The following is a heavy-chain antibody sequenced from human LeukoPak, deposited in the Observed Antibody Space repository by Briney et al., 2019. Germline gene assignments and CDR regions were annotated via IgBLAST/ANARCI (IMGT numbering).Heavy chain of an antibody. D-gene: IGHD1-14*01. Sequence: GRSLRLSCAASGFTFSSYAMHWVRQAPGKGLEWVAVISYDGSNKYYADSVKGRFTISRDNSKNTLYLQMNSLRAEDTAVYYCARDLPGDYWGQGTLVTVSS. CDR3: ARDLPGDY. J-gene: IGHJ4*02. CDR2: ISYDGSNK. CDR1: GFTFSSYA. V-gene: IGHV3-30-3*01.